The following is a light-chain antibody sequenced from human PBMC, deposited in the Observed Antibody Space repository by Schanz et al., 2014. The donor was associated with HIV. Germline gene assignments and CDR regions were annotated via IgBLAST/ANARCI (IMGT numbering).Light chain of an antibody. Sequence: DIVLTQSPATLSLSPGERATLSCRASQSVSNFLAWYQQKPGQAPRLLIYGASTRVTGIPARFSGSGSGTEFTLTISSLQSEDFAVYYCQQYGSSPRLTFGGGTTVEIK. CDR3: QQYGSSPRLT. CDR1: QSVSNF. CDR2: GAS. J-gene: IGKJ4*01. V-gene: IGKV3-15*01.